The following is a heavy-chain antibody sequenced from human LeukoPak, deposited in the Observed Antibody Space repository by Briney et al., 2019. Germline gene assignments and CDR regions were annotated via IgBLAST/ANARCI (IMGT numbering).Heavy chain of an antibody. J-gene: IGHJ5*02. D-gene: IGHD3-22*01. CDR3: AGYYDSSGYNWFDP. V-gene: IGHV1-2*02. Sequence: ASVKVSCKASGYTFTGYYMHWVRQAPGQGLEWMGWINPNSGGTNYAQKFQGRVTMTRDTSISTAYMELSRLRSDDTAVYYCAGYYDSSGYNWFDPWGQGTLVTVS. CDR2: INPNSGGT. CDR1: GYTFTGYY.